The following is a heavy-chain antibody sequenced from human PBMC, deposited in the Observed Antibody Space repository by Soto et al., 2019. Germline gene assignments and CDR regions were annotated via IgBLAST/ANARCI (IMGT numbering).Heavy chain of an antibody. D-gene: IGHD3-3*01. CDR1: GFTFSSYA. CDR3: ARDRTTYDFWSGYYYYGMDV. V-gene: IGHV3-30-3*01. Sequence: GGSLRLSCAASGFTFSSYAMHWVRQAPGKGLEWVAVISYDGSNKYYADSVKGRFTISRDNSKDTLYLQMNSLRAEDTAVYYCARDRTTYDFWSGYYYYGMDVWGQGTTVTVSS. J-gene: IGHJ6*02. CDR2: ISYDGSNK.